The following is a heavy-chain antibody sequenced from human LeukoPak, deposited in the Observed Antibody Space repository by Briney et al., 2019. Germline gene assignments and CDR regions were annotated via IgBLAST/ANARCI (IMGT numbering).Heavy chain of an antibody. Sequence: GSLRLSCAAPGFTFSSYAVSWGRQAPGKGLEWVSASSGSGGSTYYADSVKGRFTISRDNSKNTLYLPMYSLRAEDTAVYYCANDEPIYSYGSNNWFDPRSQGTLVTVSS. V-gene: IGHV3-23*01. CDR1: GFTFSSYA. CDR3: ANDEPIYSYGSNNWFDP. J-gene: IGHJ5*02. CDR2: SSGSGGST. D-gene: IGHD5-18*01.